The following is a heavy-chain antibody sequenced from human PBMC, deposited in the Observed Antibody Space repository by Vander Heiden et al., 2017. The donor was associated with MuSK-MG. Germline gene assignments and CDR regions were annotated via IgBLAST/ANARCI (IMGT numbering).Heavy chain of an antibody. Sequence: EVQLLESGGGLVQPGGSLRLSCAASGFTFRSDALSWARQAPGKGLEWVSAISGSGGSTYYADSVKGRFTISRDNSKNTLYLQMNRLSAEDTAVYYCAKVRWGAFDIWGQGTMVTVSS. CDR1: GFTFRSDA. D-gene: IGHD3-16*01. J-gene: IGHJ3*02. CDR3: AKVRWGAFDI. CDR2: ISGSGGST. V-gene: IGHV3-23*01.